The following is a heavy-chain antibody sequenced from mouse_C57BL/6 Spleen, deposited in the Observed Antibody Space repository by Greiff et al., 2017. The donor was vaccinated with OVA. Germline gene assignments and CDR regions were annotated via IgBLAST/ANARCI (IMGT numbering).Heavy chain of an antibody. CDR1: GYTFTSYW. V-gene: IGHV1-50*01. CDR2: IDPSDSYT. CDR3: ARAGGYFDD. J-gene: IGHJ2*01. D-gene: IGHD1-1*02. Sequence: VQLQQPGAELVKPGASVQLSCKASGYTFTSYWMQWVKQRPGQGLEWIGEIDPSDSYTNYNQKFKGKATLTVDTSSSTAYMQLSSLTSEDSAVYYCARAGGYFDDWGQGTTLTVSS.